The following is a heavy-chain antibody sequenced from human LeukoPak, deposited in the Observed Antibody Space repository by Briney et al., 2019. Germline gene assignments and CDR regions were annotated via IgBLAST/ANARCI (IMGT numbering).Heavy chain of an antibody. V-gene: IGHV6-1*01. D-gene: IGHD1-7*01. CDR2: TYYRSKWYN. Sequence: SQTLSHTCAISGDSVSSNSAAWNWIRQSPSRGLEWLGRTYYRSKWYNDYAVSVKSRITINPDTSKNQFSLQLNSVTPEDTAVYYCAREQGAPSSYNWNYWWFDPWGQGTLVTVSS. J-gene: IGHJ5*02. CDR1: GDSVSSNSAA. CDR3: AREQGAPSSYNWNYWWFDP.